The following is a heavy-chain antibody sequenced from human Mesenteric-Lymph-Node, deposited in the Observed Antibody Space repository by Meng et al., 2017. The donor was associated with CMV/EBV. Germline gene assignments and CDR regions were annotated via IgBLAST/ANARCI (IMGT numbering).Heavy chain of an antibody. D-gene: IGHD2-2*01. V-gene: IGHV3-30-3*01. J-gene: IGHJ6*02. CDR1: GFTFSSYA. CDR3: AREITRKDDYYYYGMDV. Sequence: GESLKISCAASGFTFSSYAMHWVRQAPGKGLEWVSVISDDGSNKYYADSVKGRFTISRDNSKNTLYLQMNSLRAEDTAVYYCAREITRKDDYYYYGMDVWGQGTTVTVSS. CDR2: ISDDGSNK.